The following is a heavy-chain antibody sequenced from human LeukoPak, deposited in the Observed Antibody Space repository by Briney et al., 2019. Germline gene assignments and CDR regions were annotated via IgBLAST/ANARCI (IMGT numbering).Heavy chain of an antibody. J-gene: IGHJ4*02. CDR2: IWHDGSNR. D-gene: IGHD1-26*01. CDR3: VRGSGAYYDY. Sequence: GGSLRLSCAASGFTFSSYGIHWVRQAPGKGLEWVALIWHDGSNRYYADSVKGRFTISRDNSKNMLYLQMNSLRAEDTAVYHCVRGSGAYYDYWGQGALVTVTS. V-gene: IGHV3-33*01. CDR1: GFTFSSYG.